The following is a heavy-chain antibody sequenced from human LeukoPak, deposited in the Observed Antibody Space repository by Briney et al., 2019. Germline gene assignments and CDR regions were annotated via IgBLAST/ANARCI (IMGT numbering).Heavy chain of an antibody. CDR1: GYSFTSYW. CDR2: IYPGDSDT. CDR3: ARQPTVTTNSDY. V-gene: IGHV5-51*01. J-gene: IGHJ4*02. D-gene: IGHD4-17*01. Sequence: GESLKISCKGSGYSFTSYWIGWMRQMPGEGLEWMGIIYPGDSDTKYSPSFQGQVTISADKSISTAYLQWSSLKASDTAMYYCARQPTVTTNSDYWGQGTPVTVSS.